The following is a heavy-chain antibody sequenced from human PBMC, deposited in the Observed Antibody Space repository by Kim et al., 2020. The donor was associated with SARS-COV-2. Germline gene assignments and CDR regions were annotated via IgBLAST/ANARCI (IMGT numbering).Heavy chain of an antibody. CDR2: IYYSGST. CDR1: GGSISSSSYY. V-gene: IGHV4-39*01. J-gene: IGHJ4*02. D-gene: IGHD5-12*01. Sequence: SETLSLTCTVSGGSISSSSYYWGWIRQPPGKGLEWIGSIYYSGSTYYNPSLKSRVTISVDTSKNQFSLKLSSVTAADTAVYYCARRLTIGRWLQFPETQGHFDYWGQGTLVTVSS. CDR3: ARRLTIGRWLQFPETQGHFDY.